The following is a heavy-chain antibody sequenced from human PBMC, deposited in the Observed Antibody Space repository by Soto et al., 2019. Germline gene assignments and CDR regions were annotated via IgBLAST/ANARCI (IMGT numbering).Heavy chain of an antibody. Sequence: PEGSLRLSCAASGFTFSSYSMNWVRQAPGKGLEWVSYISSSSSTIYYADSVKGRFTISRDNAKNSLYLQMNSLRAEDTAVYYCAREVGRRLSPNLFVYWGQGALVAVST. V-gene: IGHV3-48*01. CDR1: GFTFSSYS. CDR3: AREVGRRLSPNLFVY. J-gene: IGHJ4*01. CDR2: ISSSSSTI.